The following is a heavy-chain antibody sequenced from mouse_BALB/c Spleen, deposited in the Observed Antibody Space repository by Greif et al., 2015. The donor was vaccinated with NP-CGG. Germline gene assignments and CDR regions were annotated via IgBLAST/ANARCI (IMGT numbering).Heavy chain of an antibody. CDR2: INPSTGYT. Sequence: LQESGAELAKPGASVKMSCKASGYTFTSYWMHWVKQRPGQGLEWIGYINPSTGYTEYNQKFQDKATLTADKSSSTAYMQLSSLTSEDSAVYYCARKGTTVVDYFDYWGQGTTLTVSS. CDR3: ARKGTTVVDYFDY. CDR1: GYTFTSYW. J-gene: IGHJ2*01. V-gene: IGHV1-7*01. D-gene: IGHD1-1*01.